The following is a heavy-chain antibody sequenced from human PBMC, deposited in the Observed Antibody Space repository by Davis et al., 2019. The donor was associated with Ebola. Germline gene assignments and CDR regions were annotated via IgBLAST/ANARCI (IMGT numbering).Heavy chain of an antibody. J-gene: IGHJ4*02. CDR3: ASFAYSYGYYFDY. D-gene: IGHD5-18*01. Sequence: GESLKISCAASGFTFRSYSMNWVRQAPGKGLEWVSSISSSSSHINYADSVKGRFTISRDNAKNSLYLQMNSLRAEDTAVYYCASFAYSYGYYFDYWGQGTLVTVSS. CDR2: ISSSSSHI. CDR1: GFTFRSYS. V-gene: IGHV3-21*01.